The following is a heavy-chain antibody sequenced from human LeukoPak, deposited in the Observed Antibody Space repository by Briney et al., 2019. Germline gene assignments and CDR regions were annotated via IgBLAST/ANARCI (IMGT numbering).Heavy chain of an antibody. CDR1: GFTLRKYN. Sequence: GGSLRLSCAASGFTLRKYNMNWVRQAPGKGLEWVSFISGTSGTTYYAASVKGRFTISSDNAQNSLFLQMNSLRAEDTAVYYCARDYYDSSGYYYHEYYFDYWGQGTLVTVSS. CDR2: ISGTSGTT. D-gene: IGHD3-22*01. CDR3: ARDYYDSSGYYYHEYYFDY. V-gene: IGHV3-48*04. J-gene: IGHJ4*02.